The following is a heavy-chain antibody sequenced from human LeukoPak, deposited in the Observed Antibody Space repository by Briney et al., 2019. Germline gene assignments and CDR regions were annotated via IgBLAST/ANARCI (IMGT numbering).Heavy chain of an antibody. J-gene: IGHJ4*02. CDR2: IIPIFGTA. CDR3: ARGRDGYNRPFDY. Sequence: GASVKVSCKASGGTFSSYAISWVRQAPGQGLEWMGGIIPIFGTANYAQKFQGRVTITTDESTSTAYMELSSLRSEDTAVYYCARGRDGYNRPFDYWGQGTLVTVSS. CDR1: GGTFSSYA. V-gene: IGHV1-69*05. D-gene: IGHD5-24*01.